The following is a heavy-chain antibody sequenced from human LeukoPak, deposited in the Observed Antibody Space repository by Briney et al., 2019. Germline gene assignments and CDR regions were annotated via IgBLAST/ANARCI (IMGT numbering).Heavy chain of an antibody. CDR2: IYYSGST. Sequence: SETLSLTCTVSGGSISSYYWSWIRQPPGKGLEWIGYIYYSGSTNYNPSLKSRVTISVDTSKNQFSLKLSSVTAADTAVYYCARLKVWPSQSSFDIWGQGTMVTVSS. V-gene: IGHV4-59*08. J-gene: IGHJ3*02. D-gene: IGHD2-21*01. CDR3: ARLKVWPSQSSFDI. CDR1: GGSISSYY.